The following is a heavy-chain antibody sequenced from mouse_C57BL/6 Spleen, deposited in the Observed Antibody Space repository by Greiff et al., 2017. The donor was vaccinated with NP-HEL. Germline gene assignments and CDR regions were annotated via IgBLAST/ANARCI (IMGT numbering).Heavy chain of an antibody. CDR3: ALIYYYGSSYWYFDV. J-gene: IGHJ1*03. CDR2: IYPGSGST. CDR1: GYTFTSYW. Sequence: QLQQPGAELVKPGASVKMSCKASGYTFTSYWITWVKQRPGQGLEWIGDIYPGSGSTNYNEKFKSKATLTVDTSSSTAYMQLSSLTSEDSAVYYCALIYYYGSSYWYFDVWGTGTTVTVSS. D-gene: IGHD1-1*01. V-gene: IGHV1-55*01.